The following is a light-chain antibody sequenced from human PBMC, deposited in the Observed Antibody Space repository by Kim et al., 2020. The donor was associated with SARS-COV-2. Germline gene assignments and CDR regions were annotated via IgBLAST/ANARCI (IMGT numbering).Light chain of an antibody. V-gene: IGLV2-8*01. J-gene: IGLJ2*01. CDR3: SSYAGSNTVI. CDR2: EVT. Sequence: QSALTQPPSASGSPGQSVTITCTGTSSDVGGYSYVSWYQHHPGKAPKLMISEVTKRPSGVPDRFSGSKSGNTASLTVSGLQAEDEADYYCSSYAGSNTVIFGGGTQLTVL. CDR1: SSDVGGYSY.